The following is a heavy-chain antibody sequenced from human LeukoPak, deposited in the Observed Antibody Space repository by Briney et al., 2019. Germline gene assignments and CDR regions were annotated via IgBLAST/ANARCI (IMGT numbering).Heavy chain of an antibody. Sequence: SETLSLTCTVSGGSISSGDYYWSWIRQPPGKGLEWIGYIYYSGSTYYNPALKSRVTISVDTSKNQFSLKLSSVTAADTAVYYCARARGWLLPDYWGQGTLVTVSS. J-gene: IGHJ4*02. D-gene: IGHD3-22*01. V-gene: IGHV4-30-4*08. CDR2: IYYSGST. CDR3: ARARGWLLPDY. CDR1: GGSISSGDYY.